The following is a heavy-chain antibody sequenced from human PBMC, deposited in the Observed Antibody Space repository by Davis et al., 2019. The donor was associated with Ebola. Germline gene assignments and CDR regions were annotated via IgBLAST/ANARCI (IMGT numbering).Heavy chain of an antibody. D-gene: IGHD6-19*01. V-gene: IGHV4-61*01. CDR3: AREVAVAAHFDY. CDR2: IYYSGST. CDR1: GGSISSSSYY. Sequence: PSETLSLTCTVSGGSISSSSYYWGWIRQPPGKGLEWIGYIYYSGSTNYNPSLKSRVTISVDTSKNQFSLKLSSVTAADTAVYYCAREVAVAAHFDYWGQGTLVTVSS. J-gene: IGHJ4*02.